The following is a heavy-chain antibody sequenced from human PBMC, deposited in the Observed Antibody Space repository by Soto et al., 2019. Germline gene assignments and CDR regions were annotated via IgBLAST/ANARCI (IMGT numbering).Heavy chain of an antibody. Sequence: SGPTLVKPTQTLTLTCTFSGFSLSTSGVGVGWIRQPPGKALEWLALIYWDDDKRYSPSLKSRLTITKDTSKNQVVLTMTNMDPVDTATYYCAHRPDYDFWSGYTKGDAFDIWGQGTMVTVSS. CDR1: GFSLSTSGVG. CDR2: IYWDDDK. V-gene: IGHV2-5*02. J-gene: IGHJ3*02. D-gene: IGHD3-3*01. CDR3: AHRPDYDFWSGYTKGDAFDI.